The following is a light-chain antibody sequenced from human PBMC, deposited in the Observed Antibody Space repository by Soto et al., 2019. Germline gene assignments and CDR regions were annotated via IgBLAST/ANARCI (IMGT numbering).Light chain of an antibody. CDR2: GAS. J-gene: IGKJ5*01. V-gene: IGKV3-20*01. Sequence: EIVLTQSPGTLSLSPGERATLSCRASQSVSSSYLAWYQQKPGQAPRLLIYGASSRATGIPDRFSGSGSGTDFPLTISRLEPEDFAVYYCQQYGSSPITFGQGTRLRLN. CDR3: QQYGSSPIT. CDR1: QSVSSSY.